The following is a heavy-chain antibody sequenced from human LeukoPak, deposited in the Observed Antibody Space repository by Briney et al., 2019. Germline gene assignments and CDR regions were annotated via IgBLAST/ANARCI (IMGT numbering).Heavy chain of an antibody. V-gene: IGHV3-30*02. CDR1: GFTFGDYG. D-gene: IGHD3-10*01. J-gene: IGHJ4*02. CDR2: IRYDGSNK. Sequence: QPGRSLRLSCTASGFTFGDYGMSWVRQAPGKGLEWVAFIRYDGSNKYYADSVKGRFTISRDNSKNTLYLQMNSLRAEDTAMYYCAKKDGGRGEGTFDYWGQGTLVTVSS. CDR3: AKKDGGRGEGTFDY.